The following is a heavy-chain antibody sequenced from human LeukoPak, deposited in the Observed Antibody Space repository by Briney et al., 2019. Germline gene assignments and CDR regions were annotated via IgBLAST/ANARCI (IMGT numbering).Heavy chain of an antibody. D-gene: IGHD6-19*01. Sequence: SETMSLTCAVYGGSFSGYYWSWIRQPPGKGLEWIGEINHSGSTNYNPSLKSRVTISVDTSKNQFSLKLSSVTAADTAVYYCASTSEYSSGWYLYWGQGTLVTVSS. V-gene: IGHV4-34*01. CDR2: INHSGST. CDR3: ASTSEYSSGWYLY. CDR1: GGSFSGYY. J-gene: IGHJ4*02.